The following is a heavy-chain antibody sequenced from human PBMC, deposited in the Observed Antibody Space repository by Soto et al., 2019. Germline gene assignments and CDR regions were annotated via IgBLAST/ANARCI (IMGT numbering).Heavy chain of an antibody. V-gene: IGHV3-30-3*01. CDR1: GLTFSRYA. D-gene: IGHD6-13*01. CDR3: AGERETSSWFLSGFEY. J-gene: IGHJ4*02. CDR2: ISDDGSKK. Sequence: QVQLVESGGGVVQPGRSLRLSCAASGLTFSRYAMHWVRQVPGKGLEWVAVISDDGSKKYYVDSVKGRFSISRDKSRNTLYLQMNSLRAEDTAVYFGAGERETSSWFLSGFEYWGQGTLVTVSS.